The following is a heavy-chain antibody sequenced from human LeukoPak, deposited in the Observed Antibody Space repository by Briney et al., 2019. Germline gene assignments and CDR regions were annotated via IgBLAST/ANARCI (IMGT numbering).Heavy chain of an antibody. V-gene: IGHV4-31*03. J-gene: IGHJ5*02. Sequence: SETLSLTCSASGGSINSGGYYWSWIRQHPGKGLEWVGYIYYSGTTYYNPSLRSRVTIALDTSQNQFSLKPSSVTAADTAVYYCARVERSLAWFDPWGQGALVTVSS. CDR3: ARVERSLAWFDP. CDR2: IYYSGTT. D-gene: IGHD1-1*01. CDR1: GGSINSGGYY.